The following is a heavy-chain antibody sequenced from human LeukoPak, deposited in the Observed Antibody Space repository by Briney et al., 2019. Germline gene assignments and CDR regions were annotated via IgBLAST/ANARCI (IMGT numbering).Heavy chain of an antibody. CDR3: AKGSLARGASFDP. J-gene: IGHJ5*02. D-gene: IGHD3-10*01. CDR2: ISGSGGST. CDR1: GFTFSSYV. Sequence: PGGSLRLSCAASGFTFSSYVMSWVRQAPGKGREWVSAISGSGGSTYYADSVKGRFTISRDNSKNTLYLQMNSLRAEDTAVYYCAKGSLARGASFDPWGQGTLVTVSS. V-gene: IGHV3-23*01.